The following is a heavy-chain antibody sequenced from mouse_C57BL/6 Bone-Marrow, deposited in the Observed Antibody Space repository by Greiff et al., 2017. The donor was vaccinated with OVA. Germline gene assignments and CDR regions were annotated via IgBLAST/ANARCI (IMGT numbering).Heavy chain of an antibody. CDR1: GYTFTSYW. D-gene: IGHD2-4*01. Sequence: VQLQQSGAELAKPGASVKLSCKASGYTFTSYWMHWVKQRPGQGLEWIGYINPSSGYTNYNQKFKGKATLTVDKSSSTAYMQLSSLTSEDSAVYYCASAPYYDYDGAWFAYWGQGTLVTVSA. V-gene: IGHV1-7*01. J-gene: IGHJ3*01. CDR2: INPSSGYT. CDR3: ASAPYYDYDGAWFAY.